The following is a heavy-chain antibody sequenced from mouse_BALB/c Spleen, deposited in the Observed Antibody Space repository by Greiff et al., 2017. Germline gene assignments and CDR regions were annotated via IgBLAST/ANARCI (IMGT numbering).Heavy chain of an antibody. CDR1: GYTFTSYW. J-gene: IGHJ2*01. Sequence: LVESGAELAKPGASVKMSCKASGYTFTSYWMHWVKQRPGQGLEWIGYINPSTGYTEYNQKFKDKATLTADKSSSTAYMQLSSLTSEDSAVYYCARDLCGTGDYWGQGTTLTVSS. CDR2: INPSTGYT. V-gene: IGHV1-7*01. D-gene: IGHD4-1*01. CDR3: ARDLCGTGDY.